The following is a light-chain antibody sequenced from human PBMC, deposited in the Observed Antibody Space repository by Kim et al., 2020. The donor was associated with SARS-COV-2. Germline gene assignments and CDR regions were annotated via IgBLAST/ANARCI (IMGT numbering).Light chain of an antibody. Sequence: ELTQPPSASGTPGQRVTISCSGSSSNIGSNYVYWYQQLPGTAPKLLIYMHNQRPSGVPDRFSGSKSGTSASLAISGLRSEDEADYYCAAWDDSLSGLWVFGEGTQLTVL. CDR2: MHN. V-gene: IGLV1-47*01. J-gene: IGLJ3*02. CDR3: AAWDDSLSGLWV. CDR1: SSNIGSNY.